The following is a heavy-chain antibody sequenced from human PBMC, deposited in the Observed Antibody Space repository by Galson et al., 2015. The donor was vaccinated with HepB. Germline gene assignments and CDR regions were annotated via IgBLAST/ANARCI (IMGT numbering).Heavy chain of an antibody. CDR1: GYTFTGYY. CDR2: INPNSGGT. D-gene: IGHD6-6*01. J-gene: IGHJ4*02. V-gene: IGHV1-2*02. CDR3: ARTDEGGPIAARPTFDY. Sequence: SVKVSCKASGYTFTGYYMHWVRQAPGQGLEWMGWINPNSGGTNYAQKFQGRVTMTTDTSTSTAYMELRSLRSDDTAVYYCARTDEGGPIAARPTFDYWGQGTLVTVSS.